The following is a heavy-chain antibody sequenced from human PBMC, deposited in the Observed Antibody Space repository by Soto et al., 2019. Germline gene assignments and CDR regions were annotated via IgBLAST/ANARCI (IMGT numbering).Heavy chain of an antibody. CDR3: ARGGTYSSSSLRPPTRFDP. CDR1: GGSFSGYY. V-gene: IGHV4-34*01. J-gene: IGHJ5*02. Sequence: SETLSLPCAVYGGSFSGYYWRWIRQPPGKGLEWIGEINHSGSTNYNPSLKSRVTISVDTSKNQFSLKLSSVTAADTAVYYRARGGTYSSSSLRPPTRFDPWGQGTLVTVSS. D-gene: IGHD6-6*01. CDR2: INHSGST.